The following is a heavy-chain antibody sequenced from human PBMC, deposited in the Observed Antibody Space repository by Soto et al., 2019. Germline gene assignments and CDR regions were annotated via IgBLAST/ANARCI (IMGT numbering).Heavy chain of an antibody. CDR3: ARDQLEGNWFDP. CDR2: INHSGST. J-gene: IGHJ5*02. CDR1: GGSFSGYY. D-gene: IGHD1-1*01. V-gene: IGHV4-34*01. Sequence: SETLSLTCAVYGGSFSGYYWSWIRQPPGKGLEWIGEINHSGSTNYNPSLKSRVTISVDKSKNQFSLKLTSVTAADTAVYYCARDQLEGNWFDPWGQGTLVTVSS.